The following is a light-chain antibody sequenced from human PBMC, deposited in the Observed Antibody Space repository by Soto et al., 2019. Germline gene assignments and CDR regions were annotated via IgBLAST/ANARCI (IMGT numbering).Light chain of an antibody. CDR2: GAS. Sequence: EIVLTQSPGTLSLSPGERATLSCRASQSVSSSYLAWYQQKPGQAPRLLIYGASSRATGIPARFSGSGSGTDFTLTISRLEPEDFAVHYCQQYGSSPTWTFGQGTKVEIK. CDR1: QSVSSSY. V-gene: IGKV3-20*01. CDR3: QQYGSSPTWT. J-gene: IGKJ1*01.